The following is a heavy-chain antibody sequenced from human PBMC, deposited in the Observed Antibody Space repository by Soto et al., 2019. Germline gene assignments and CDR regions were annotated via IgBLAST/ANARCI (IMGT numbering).Heavy chain of an antibody. V-gene: IGHV1-69*13. Sequence: SVKVSCKASGGTFSSYAISWVRQAPGQGLEWMGGIIPIFGTANYAQKFQGRVTITADESTSTAYMELSSLRSEDTAVYYCARDSPTAAAGTDYYYGMDVWGQGTTVTVSS. CDR2: IIPIFGTA. J-gene: IGHJ6*02. CDR3: ARDSPTAAAGTDYYYGMDV. CDR1: GGTFSSYA. D-gene: IGHD6-13*01.